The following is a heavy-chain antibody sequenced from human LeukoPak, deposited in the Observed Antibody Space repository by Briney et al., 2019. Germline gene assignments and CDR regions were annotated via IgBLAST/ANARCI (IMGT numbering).Heavy chain of an antibody. Sequence: SVKVSCKASGGTFSSYAISWVRQAPGQGLEWMGGIIPIFGTANYAQKFQGRVTITADESTSTAYMELSSLRSEDTAVYYYVRTAHYYGSGSYYNRGPQPYPMDVWGKGTTVTVSS. CDR1: GGTFSSYA. J-gene: IGHJ6*04. CDR3: VRTAHYYGSGSYYNRGPQPYPMDV. D-gene: IGHD3-10*01. CDR2: IIPIFGTA. V-gene: IGHV1-69*01.